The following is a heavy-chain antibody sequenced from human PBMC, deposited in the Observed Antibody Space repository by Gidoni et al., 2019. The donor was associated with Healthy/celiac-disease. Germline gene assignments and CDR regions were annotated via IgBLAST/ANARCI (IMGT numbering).Heavy chain of an antibody. Sequence: QVQLVQSGAEVKKPGASVKVSCQASGYTFTGYYRHWVRQAPGQGLEWMGRINPNSGGTNYAQKFQGRVTMTRDTSISTAYMELSRLRSDDTAVYYCARDDGYCSGGSCYNWFDPWGQGTLVTVSS. D-gene: IGHD2-15*01. CDR2: INPNSGGT. J-gene: IGHJ5*02. V-gene: IGHV1-2*06. CDR3: ARDDGYCSGGSCYNWFDP. CDR1: GYTFTGYY.